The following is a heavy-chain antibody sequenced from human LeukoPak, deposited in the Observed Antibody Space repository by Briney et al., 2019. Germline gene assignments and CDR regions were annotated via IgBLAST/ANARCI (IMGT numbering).Heavy chain of an antibody. Sequence: SVKVSCKASGGTFSSYAISWVRQAPGQGLEWMGRIIPILGIANYAQTFQGRVTITWSTSISTAYMELSSLRSDDTALYYCAREGFDVWGQGTMVAVSS. CDR2: IIPILGIA. CDR3: AREGFDV. V-gene: IGHV1-69*04. J-gene: IGHJ3*01. CDR1: GGTFSSYA.